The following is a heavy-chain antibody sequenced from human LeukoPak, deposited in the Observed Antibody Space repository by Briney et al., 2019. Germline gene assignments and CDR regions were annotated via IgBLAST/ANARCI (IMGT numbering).Heavy chain of an antibody. CDR3: AQYYYDSSGYYSGHDY. Sequence: SVKVSCKASGGTFSSYAISWVRQAPGQGLEWMGRIVPIFGTANYAQKFQGRVTITTDESTSTDYMELSSLRSEDTAVYCCAQYYYDSSGYYSGHDYWGQGTLVTVSS. CDR1: GGTFSSYA. D-gene: IGHD3-22*01. J-gene: IGHJ4*02. V-gene: IGHV1-69*05. CDR2: IVPIFGTA.